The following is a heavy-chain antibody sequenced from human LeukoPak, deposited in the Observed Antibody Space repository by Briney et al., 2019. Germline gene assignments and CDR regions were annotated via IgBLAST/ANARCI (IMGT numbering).Heavy chain of an antibody. CDR3: ATVPDYYGSGRYH. J-gene: IGHJ4*02. D-gene: IGHD3-10*01. CDR1: GFTFSSYD. CDR2: ISTSGSTI. V-gene: IGHV3-48*03. Sequence: GGSLRLSCAAAGFTFSSYDMNWLRQAPGKGLEWVSYISTSGSTIYYADSVKGRFTISRDNAKNSLYLQMNSLRAEDTAVYYCATVPDYYGSGRYHWGQGTLVTVSS.